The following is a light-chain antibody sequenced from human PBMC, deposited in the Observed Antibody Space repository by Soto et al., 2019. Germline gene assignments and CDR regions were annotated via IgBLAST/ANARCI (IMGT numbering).Light chain of an antibody. V-gene: IGKV3-20*01. CDR2: DAS. CDR1: QSVSTKF. Sequence: EIVLTQSPGTLSLSPGERAALSCRASQSVSTKFLAWYQQKPGQAPRLLIYDASNRATGIPARFSGSGSGTDFTLTISSLQPDDFATYYCQQYNSYSWTFGQGTKVDIK. J-gene: IGKJ1*01. CDR3: QQYNSYSWT.